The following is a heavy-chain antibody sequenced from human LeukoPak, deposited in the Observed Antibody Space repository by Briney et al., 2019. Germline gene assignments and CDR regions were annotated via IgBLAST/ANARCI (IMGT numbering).Heavy chain of an antibody. CDR3: ARRAVGTFDY. V-gene: IGHV4-59*08. Sequence: SETLSLTCTVSGGSISTYYWSWIRQPPGKGLEWIGCSHYSGSTNYNPSLKSRVTISVDTSKNQFSLNLSSVTAADTAVYYCARRAVGTFDYWGQGTLVTVSS. J-gene: IGHJ4*02. CDR1: GGSISTYY. D-gene: IGHD6-13*01. CDR2: SHYSGST.